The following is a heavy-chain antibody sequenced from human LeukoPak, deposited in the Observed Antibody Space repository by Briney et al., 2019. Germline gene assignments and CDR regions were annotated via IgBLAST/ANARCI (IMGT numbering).Heavy chain of an antibody. J-gene: IGHJ4*02. CDR2: INHSGYT. CDR1: GVSFDDYY. CDR3: TRMTSGHDY. Sequence: SETLSLTCAVSGVSFDDYYWAWVRQTPGKGLEWIGEINHSGYTNDSPSLKSRVTLSIDTPRKQFSLNLRSVTVADAGIYYCTRMTSGHDYWGQGTLVTVSS. V-gene: IGHV4-34*01. D-gene: IGHD3-10*01.